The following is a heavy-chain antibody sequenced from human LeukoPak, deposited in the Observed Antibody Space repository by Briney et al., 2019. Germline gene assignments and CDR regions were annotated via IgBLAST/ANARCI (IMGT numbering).Heavy chain of an antibody. D-gene: IGHD7-27*01. Sequence: GGSLRLSCAASGFRFSSYTMNWVRQAPGKGLEWVSVIYSGGSTYYADSVKGRFTISRDNSKNTLYLQMNSLRAEDTAVYYCARDLTGFDPWGQGTLVTVSS. V-gene: IGHV3-66*01. J-gene: IGHJ5*02. CDR1: GFRFSSYT. CDR3: ARDLTGFDP. CDR2: IYSGGST.